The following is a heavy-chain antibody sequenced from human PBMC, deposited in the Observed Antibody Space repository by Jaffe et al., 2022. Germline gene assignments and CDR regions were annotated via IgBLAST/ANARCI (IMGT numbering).Heavy chain of an antibody. D-gene: IGHD6-19*01. Sequence: QVQLVESGGGVVQPGGSLRLSCVTSGFSFSDYGMHWLRRAPGKGLEWVAFIRYNGDKTYYADSVKGRFTISRDNSKSTLYLEMNSLSAEDTALYYCAKRTMYRRGWVPPKGYYIDVWGKGTTVIVSS. V-gene: IGHV3-30*02. CDR2: IRYNGDKT. J-gene: IGHJ6*03. CDR3: AKRTMYRRGWVPPKGYYIDV. CDR1: GFSFSDYG.